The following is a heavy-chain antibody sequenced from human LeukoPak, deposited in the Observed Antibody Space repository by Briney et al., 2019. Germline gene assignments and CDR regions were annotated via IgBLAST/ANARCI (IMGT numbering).Heavy chain of an antibody. CDR1: GGSISSYY. CDR2: IYYSGSA. V-gene: IGHV4-59*08. J-gene: IGHJ4*01. CDR3: ARGRGSSWSHRDD. Sequence: SSETLSLTCTVSGGSISSYYWSWIRQPPGKGLEWIGYIYYSGSANYNPSLKSRVTISVDTSKNQFSLKLSSVTAADTAVYYCARGRGSSWSHRDDWGHATLVTVSS. D-gene: IGHD6-13*01.